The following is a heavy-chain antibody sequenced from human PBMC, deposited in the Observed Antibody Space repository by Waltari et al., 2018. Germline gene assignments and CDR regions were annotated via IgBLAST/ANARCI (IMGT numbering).Heavy chain of an antibody. D-gene: IGHD3-3*01. CDR1: GFSISSGYY. CDR2: ISHSGGT. Sequence: QVQLQESGPGLVKPSETLSLTCAVSGFSISSGYYWGWIRQPPGKGLEWIGSISHSGGTYYNPSRKSRVAISVDTSKKQFSLKLSYVTAADTAGYYCAGTYDLWSGAVDYWGQGTLVTVSS. J-gene: IGHJ4*02. V-gene: IGHV4-38-2*01. CDR3: AGTYDLWSGAVDY.